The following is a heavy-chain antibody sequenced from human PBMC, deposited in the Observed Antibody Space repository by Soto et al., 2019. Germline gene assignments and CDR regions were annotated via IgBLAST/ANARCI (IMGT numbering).Heavy chain of an antibody. Sequence: PGGSLRLSCAASGFTFSSYSMNWVRKAPGKGLEWVSYISSSSTIYYADSVKSRFTISRDNAKNSLYLQMNSLRDEDTAAYYCASDFWSGYFGPGMDVWGQGTTVTVSS. D-gene: IGHD3-3*01. V-gene: IGHV3-48*02. CDR1: GFTFSSYS. CDR2: ISSSSTI. J-gene: IGHJ6*02. CDR3: ASDFWSGYFGPGMDV.